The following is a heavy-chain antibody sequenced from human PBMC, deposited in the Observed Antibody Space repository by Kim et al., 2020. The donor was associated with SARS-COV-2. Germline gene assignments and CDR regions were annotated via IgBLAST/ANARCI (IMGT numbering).Heavy chain of an antibody. D-gene: IGHD3-10*02. J-gene: IGHJ4*02. Sequence: GGSLRLSCAASGFTFSSYEMNWVRQAPGKGLEWVSYISSSGSTIYYADSVKGRFTISRDNAKNSLYLQMNSLRAEDTAVYYCAREYIRGVNDYWGQGTLVTVSS. CDR2: ISSSGSTI. CDR1: GFTFSSYE. CDR3: AREYIRGVNDY. V-gene: IGHV3-48*03.